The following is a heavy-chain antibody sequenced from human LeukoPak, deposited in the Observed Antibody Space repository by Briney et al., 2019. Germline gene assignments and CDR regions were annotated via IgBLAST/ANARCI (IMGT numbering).Heavy chain of an antibody. CDR3: ASGYSSSWYRGYFDY. J-gene: IGHJ4*02. CDR2: INAGNGNT. D-gene: IGHD6-13*01. CDR1: GYTFTSYA. V-gene: IGHV1-3*01. Sequence: ASVKVSCKASGYTFTSYAMHWVRQAPGQRLEWMGWINAGNGNTTYSQKFQGKVTITRDTSASTAYMELSSLRSEDTAVYYCASGYSSSWYRGYFDYWGQGTLVTVSS.